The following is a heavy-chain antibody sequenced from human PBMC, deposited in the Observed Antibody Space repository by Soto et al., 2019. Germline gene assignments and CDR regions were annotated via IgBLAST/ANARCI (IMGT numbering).Heavy chain of an antibody. J-gene: IGHJ5*02. CDR3: ALDFWSGLNTNWFDP. Sequence: SVKVSCKASGGTFSSYAISWVRQAPGQGLEWMGGIIPIFGTANYAQKFQGRVTITADESTSTAYMELSSLRSEDTAVYYCALDFWSGLNTNWFDPWGQGTLVTAPQ. CDR2: IIPIFGTA. CDR1: GGTFSSYA. D-gene: IGHD3-3*01. V-gene: IGHV1-69*13.